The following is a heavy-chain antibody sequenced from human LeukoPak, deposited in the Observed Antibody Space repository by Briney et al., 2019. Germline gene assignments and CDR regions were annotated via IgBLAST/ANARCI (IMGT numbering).Heavy chain of an antibody. Sequence: GGSLRLSCAASGFTFNDYTMNWVRQAPGKGLEWVSFISSGGSYIYYADSVKGRFTISRDNAKNSLYLQMNSLRAEDTALYYCTIGDTAMTPASMGDVWGKGTTVTVSS. V-gene: IGHV3-43*01. CDR3: TIGDTAMTPASMGDV. D-gene: IGHD5-18*01. CDR1: GFTFNDYT. J-gene: IGHJ6*04. CDR2: ISSGGSYI.